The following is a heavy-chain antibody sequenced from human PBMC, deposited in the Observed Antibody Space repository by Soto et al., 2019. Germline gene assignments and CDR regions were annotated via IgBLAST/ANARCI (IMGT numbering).Heavy chain of an antibody. CDR1: GFMFSSYE. CDR3: ARTTAWASFGGEDY. CDR2: ISYDGSNK. V-gene: IGHV3-30*04. D-gene: IGHD4-17*01. J-gene: IGHJ4*02. Sequence: GGSLRLSCAASGFMFSSYEVHWVRQAPGKGLEWVALISYDGSNKYYADSVKGRFTISRDNSNSTLFLQMNSLRTEDTAIYYCARTTAWASFGGEDYWGQGTLVTFSS.